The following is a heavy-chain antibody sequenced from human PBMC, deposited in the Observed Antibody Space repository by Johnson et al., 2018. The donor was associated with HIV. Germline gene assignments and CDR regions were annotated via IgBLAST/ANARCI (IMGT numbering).Heavy chain of an antibody. CDR3: ARERDPERGAQKSGVYAFDI. V-gene: IGHV3-30*04. D-gene: IGHD3-10*01. CDR2: ISYDGSNK. CDR1: GFTFSSYA. Sequence: QVQLVESGGGVVQPGRSLRLSCAASGFTFSSYAMHWVRQAPGKGLEWVAVISYDGSNKNHADSVKGRFTISRDNSKNTLYLQMNGLGAEDTAVYYCARERDPERGAQKSGVYAFDIWGQGTMVTVSS. J-gene: IGHJ3*02.